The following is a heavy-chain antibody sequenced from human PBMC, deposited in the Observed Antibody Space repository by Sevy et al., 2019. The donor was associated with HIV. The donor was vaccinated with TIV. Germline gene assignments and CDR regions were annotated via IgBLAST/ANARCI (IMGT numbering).Heavy chain of an antibody. V-gene: IGHV3-33*01. CDR3: ARDRSTMVRGVTYNWFDP. J-gene: IGHJ5*02. CDR2: IWYDGSNK. CDR1: GFTFSSYG. Sequence: GGSLRLSCAASGFTFSSYGMHWVHQAPGKGLEWVAVIWYDGSNKYYADSVKGRFTISRDNSKNTLYLQMNSLRAEDTAVYYCARDRSTMVRGVTYNWFDPWGQGTLVTVSS. D-gene: IGHD3-10*01.